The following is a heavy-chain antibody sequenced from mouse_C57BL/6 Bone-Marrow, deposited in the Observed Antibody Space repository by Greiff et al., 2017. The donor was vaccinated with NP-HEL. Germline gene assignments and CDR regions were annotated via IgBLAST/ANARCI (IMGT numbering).Heavy chain of an antibody. D-gene: IGHD2-13*01. CDR3: VRQNDSWFAY. CDR1: GFSFNTYA. Sequence: EVMLVESGGGLVQPKGSLKLSCAASGFSFNTYAMNWVRQAPGKGLEWVARIRSKSNNYATYYADSVKDRFTISRDDSESMLYLQMNNLKTEDTAMYYCVRQNDSWFAYWGQGTLVTVSA. V-gene: IGHV10-1*01. J-gene: IGHJ3*01. CDR2: IRSKSNNYAT.